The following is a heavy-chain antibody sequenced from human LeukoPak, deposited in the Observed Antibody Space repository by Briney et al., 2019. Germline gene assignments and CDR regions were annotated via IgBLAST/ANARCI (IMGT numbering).Heavy chain of an antibody. J-gene: IGHJ6*02. CDR2: ISSNGGST. D-gene: IGHD3-10*01. CDR3: TRDSRRAPGEYFHGMDV. Sequence: PGGSLRLSCAASGFTFSNYAMDWVRQAPGRGLEYVSAISSNGGSTYYGNSVKGRFTMSRDNTTNMVFLQMGSLRAEDMAVYYCTRDSRRAPGEYFHGMDVWGQGTTVTVSS. V-gene: IGHV3-64*01. CDR1: GFTFSNYA.